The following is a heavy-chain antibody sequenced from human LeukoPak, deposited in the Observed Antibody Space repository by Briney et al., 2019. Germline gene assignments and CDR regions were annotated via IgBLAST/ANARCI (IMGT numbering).Heavy chain of an antibody. D-gene: IGHD1-26*01. Sequence: SETLSLTCTVSGGSISSYYWSWIRQPPGKGLEWIGYIYYSGSTNYNPSLKSRVTISVDTSKNQFSLKLSSVTAADTAVYYCARRVWGGATSFDYWGQGTLVTVSS. CDR3: ARRVWGGATSFDY. CDR2: IYYSGST. V-gene: IGHV4-59*01. CDR1: GGSISSYY. J-gene: IGHJ4*02.